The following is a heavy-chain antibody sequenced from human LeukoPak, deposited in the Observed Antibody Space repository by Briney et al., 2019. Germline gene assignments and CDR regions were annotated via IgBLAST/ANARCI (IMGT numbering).Heavy chain of an antibody. CDR2: TYYRSRWYN. V-gene: IGHV6-1*01. CDR1: GDRVSSNSAA. CDR3: ASDDGGGNLKGDYFDY. Sequence: QTLSLTCAIAGDRVSSNSAAWNWIRHSPSRGLEWPGRTYYRSRWYNDYAVSVQTRLTINRDTSKNQFSLHLSSVTPEDSAVYYCASDDGGGNLKGDYFDYWGQGTPVTVSA. J-gene: IGHJ4*02. D-gene: IGHD4-23*01.